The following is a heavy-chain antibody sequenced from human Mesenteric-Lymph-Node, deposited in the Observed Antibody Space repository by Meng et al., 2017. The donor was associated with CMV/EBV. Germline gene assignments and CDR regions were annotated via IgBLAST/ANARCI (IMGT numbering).Heavy chain of an antibody. CDR1: GFTFSNAW. CDR3: ARGRHANPYYSYGMDV. V-gene: IGHV3-15*01. Sequence: GESLKISCAASGFTFSNAWMSWVRQAPGKGLEWVGRIKSKTDGGTTDYAAPVKGRFTISRDDSKNSLYLQMNSLKIEDTAVYYCARGRHANPYYSYGMDVWGQGTTVTVSS. CDR2: IKSKTDGGTT. J-gene: IGHJ6*02.